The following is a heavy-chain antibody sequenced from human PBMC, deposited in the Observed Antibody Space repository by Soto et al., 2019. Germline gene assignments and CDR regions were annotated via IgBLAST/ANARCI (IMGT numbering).Heavy chain of an antibody. Sequence: QVQLQESGPGLVKPSETLSLTCTVSGGSISSYYWSWIRQPPGKGLEWIGYIYYSGSTNYKPALKRRVTIPVETPKNQFSLKLSSVTAADTAVYYCAIRWGTYFAYWGQGTLVTVSS. CDR3: AIRWGTYFAY. CDR1: GGSISSYY. V-gene: IGHV4-59*01. J-gene: IGHJ4*02. D-gene: IGHD7-27*01. CDR2: IYYSGST.